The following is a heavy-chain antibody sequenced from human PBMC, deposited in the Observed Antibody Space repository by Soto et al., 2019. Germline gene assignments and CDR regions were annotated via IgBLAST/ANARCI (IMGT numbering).Heavy chain of an antibody. J-gene: IGHJ4*02. CDR3: ARDSHGCDY. CDR1: GYTFTNYA. CDR2: INAGNGNT. Sequence: QVQLVQSGAEVKKPGASVKVSCKASGYTFTNYAMHWVRQAPGQRLEWMGWINAGNGNTKYSQKFQDRDTITRDTSASTAYMELSSLTSEDTAVYYCARDSHGCDYWGQGTLVTVSS. V-gene: IGHV1-3*01. D-gene: IGHD6-19*01.